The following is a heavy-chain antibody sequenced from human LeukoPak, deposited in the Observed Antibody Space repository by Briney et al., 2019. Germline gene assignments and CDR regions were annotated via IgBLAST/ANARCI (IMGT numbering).Heavy chain of an antibody. CDR3: VRDHYGNSGYLL. J-gene: IGHJ4*02. CDR2: ISSTGGYL. D-gene: IGHD3-22*01. V-gene: IGHV3-21*01. Sequence: GGSLRLSCVGSGFDFSDYGMNWVRQAPGKGLEFVSSISSTGGYLYHAESVKGRFTMSRDNAENSVYLQMNSLSVEDTAVYLCVRDHYGNSGYLLWGQGTLVTVSS. CDR1: GFDFSDYG.